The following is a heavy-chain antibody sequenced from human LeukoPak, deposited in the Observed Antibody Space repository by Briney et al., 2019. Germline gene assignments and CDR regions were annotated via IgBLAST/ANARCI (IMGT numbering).Heavy chain of an antibody. D-gene: IGHD2-2*01. CDR2: IYYSGST. V-gene: IGHV4-59*01. Sequence: PSETLSLTCTVSGGSISSYYWSWIRQPPGKGLEWIGYIYYSGSTNYNPSLKSRVTISVDTSKNQFSLKLSSVTAADTAVYYCARVGLYCSSTSRSIADAFDIWGQGTMVTVSS. CDR3: ARVGLYCSSTSRSIADAFDI. CDR1: GGSISSYY. J-gene: IGHJ3*02.